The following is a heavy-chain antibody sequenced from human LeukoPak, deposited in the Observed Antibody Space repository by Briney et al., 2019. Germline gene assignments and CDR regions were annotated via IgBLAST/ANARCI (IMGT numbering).Heavy chain of an antibody. CDR1: GGSISNYY. Sequence: SETLSLTCTVSGGSISNYYWSWIRQPAGKGLEWIGRIYTSGSTNYNPSLKSRVTMSVDTSKNQFSLRLSSVTAADMAVYYCARAREPLLYSYYFEYWGQGTLVTVSS. CDR2: IYTSGST. CDR3: ARAREPLLYSYYFEY. J-gene: IGHJ4*02. D-gene: IGHD2-2*02. V-gene: IGHV4-4*07.